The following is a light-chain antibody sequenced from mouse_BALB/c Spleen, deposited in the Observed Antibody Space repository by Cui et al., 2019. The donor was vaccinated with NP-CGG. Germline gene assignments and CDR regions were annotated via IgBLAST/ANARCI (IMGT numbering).Light chain of an antibody. V-gene: IGKV4-79*01. CDR1: SGVSSSY. CDR2: IIS. CDR3: QQWSSNPPT. Sequence: QIVLTQCPSIMSAFPGERVTMTSSASSGVSSSYLYWYQQKSGSSPKLWIYIISNLASGVPTRFSGSGSGTSYSLTIHTMEADDAATYYCQQWSSNPPTFGAGTKLELK. J-gene: IGKJ5*01.